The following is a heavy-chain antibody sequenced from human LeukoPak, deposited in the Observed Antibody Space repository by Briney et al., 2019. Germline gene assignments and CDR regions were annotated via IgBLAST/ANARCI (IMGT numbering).Heavy chain of an antibody. CDR1: GGSFSGYY. Sequence: PSETLSLTCAVDGGSFSGYYWSWIRQSAGKGLEWIGQTNHSGNTNYNPSLKSRVTMSVDTSKKQFSLNLNAVTAADTAVYYCARSATVTTGLFDYWGQGTLVTVSS. CDR2: TNHSGNT. D-gene: IGHD4-17*01. CDR3: ARSATVTTGLFDY. V-gene: IGHV4-34*01. J-gene: IGHJ4*02.